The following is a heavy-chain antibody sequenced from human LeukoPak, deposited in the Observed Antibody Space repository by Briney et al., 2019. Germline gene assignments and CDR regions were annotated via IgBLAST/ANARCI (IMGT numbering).Heavy chain of an antibody. Sequence: ASVKVSCKASGYTFTGYYMHWVRQAPGQGLEWMGWINPNSGGTNYAQKFQGRVTMTRDTSISTAYVELSRLRSDDTAVYYCARESRYSSGWYYGFDPWGQGTLVTVSS. J-gene: IGHJ5*02. CDR3: ARESRYSSGWYYGFDP. CDR1: GYTFTGYY. V-gene: IGHV1-2*02. CDR2: INPNSGGT. D-gene: IGHD6-19*01.